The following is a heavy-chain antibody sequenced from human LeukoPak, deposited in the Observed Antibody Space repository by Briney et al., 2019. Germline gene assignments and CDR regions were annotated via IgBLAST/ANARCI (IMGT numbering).Heavy chain of an antibody. Sequence: GASVKVSCKASGGTFSSYAISWVRQAPGQGLEWMGGIIPIFGTANYAQKFQGRVTITADESTSTAYMELSSLRSEDTAVYYCARDTLYPRITMVRGVIAFDIWGQGTMVTVSS. D-gene: IGHD3-10*01. J-gene: IGHJ3*02. CDR3: ARDTLYPRITMVRGVIAFDI. V-gene: IGHV1-69*13. CDR1: GGTFSSYA. CDR2: IIPIFGTA.